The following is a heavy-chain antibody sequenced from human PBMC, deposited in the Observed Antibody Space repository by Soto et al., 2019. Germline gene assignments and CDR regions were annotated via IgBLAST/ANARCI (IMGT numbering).Heavy chain of an antibody. V-gene: IGHV3-30*18. D-gene: IGHD5-18*01. CDR1: GFTFSSYG. CDR3: AKDLDTAMVYTDC. Sequence: GGSLRLSCAASGFTFSSYGMHWVRQAPGKGLEWVAVISYDGSNKYYADSVKGRFTISRDNSKNTLYLQMNSLRAEDTAVYYCAKDLDTAMVYTDCWGQGTLVTVSS. J-gene: IGHJ4*02. CDR2: ISYDGSNK.